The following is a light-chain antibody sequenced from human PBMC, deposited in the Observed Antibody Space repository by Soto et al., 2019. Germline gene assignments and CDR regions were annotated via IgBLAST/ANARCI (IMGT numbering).Light chain of an antibody. CDR3: MLGIHWPET. V-gene: IGKV2-30*01. CDR1: QSLVYTDGNTY. CDR2: KVS. J-gene: IGKJ2*01. Sequence: VVLTQSPLSLCVTLGQPASISCRSSQSLVYTDGNTYFNWYQQRPGQSPRRLIYKVSTRDSRVPGRFSGSWTGTDYKLKISRVEAEDVGVYYCMLGIHWPETFGRGTKLEIK.